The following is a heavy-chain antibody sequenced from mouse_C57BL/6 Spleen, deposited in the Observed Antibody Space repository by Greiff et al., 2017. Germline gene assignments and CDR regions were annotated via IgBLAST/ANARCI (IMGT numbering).Heavy chain of an antibody. J-gene: IGHJ4*01. Sequence: EVQLQQSGPELVKPGASVTISCKASGYTFTDYYMNWVKQSHGKSLEWIGDINPNNGGTSYNQKFKGKATLTVDKSSSTAYMELRSLTSEDSAVYYCARGDYESMDYWGQGTSVTVSS. V-gene: IGHV1-26*01. CDR3: ARGDYESMDY. D-gene: IGHD2-4*01. CDR2: INPNNGGT. CDR1: GYTFTDYY.